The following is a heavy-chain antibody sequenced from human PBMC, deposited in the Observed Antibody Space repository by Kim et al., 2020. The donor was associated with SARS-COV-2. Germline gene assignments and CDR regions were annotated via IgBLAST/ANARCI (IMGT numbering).Heavy chain of an antibody. CDR2: IGTTGNT. Sequence: GGSLRLSCAASGFIFSIYDMHWVRQVRGKGLEWVATIGTTGNTYYPGSVKGRFVISREHAKNSLYLQMNSLRAGDTAVYYCARMVAAVGTGLDYWGQGTL. CDR1: GFIFSIYD. J-gene: IGHJ4*02. D-gene: IGHD6-13*01. CDR3: ARMVAAVGTGLDY. V-gene: IGHV3-13*04.